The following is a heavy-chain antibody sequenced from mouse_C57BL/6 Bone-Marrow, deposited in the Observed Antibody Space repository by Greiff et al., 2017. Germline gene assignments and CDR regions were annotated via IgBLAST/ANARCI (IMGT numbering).Heavy chain of an antibody. D-gene: IGHD1-1*01. CDR3: ASNYYGSSYDYFDY. Sequence: DVKLVESGGGLVKPGGSLKLSCAASGFTFSSYAMSWVRQTPEKRLEWVATISDGGSYTYYPDNVKGRFTIARDNAKNNLYLQMSHLKSEDTAMYYCASNYYGSSYDYFDYWGQGTTHTVSS. CDR2: ISDGGSYT. J-gene: IGHJ2*01. CDR1: GFTFSSYA. V-gene: IGHV5-4*03.